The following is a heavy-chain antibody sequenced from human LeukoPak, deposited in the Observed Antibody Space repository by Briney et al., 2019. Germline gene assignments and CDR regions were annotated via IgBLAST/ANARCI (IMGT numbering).Heavy chain of an antibody. D-gene: IGHD1-7*01. CDR3: AKRVRTNHDAFDM. CDR2: ICGTGGHT. V-gene: IGHV3-23*01. CDR1: GFTFSSCA. J-gene: IGHJ3*02. Sequence: PGGALRLSFAASGFTFSSCASSWVRQAPGKGLEGVSAICGTGGHTYYADSVKGRFTISRDNSKNTQYLQMNSLRADDAAVYCCAKRVRTNHDAFDMWGQGAMVTVFS.